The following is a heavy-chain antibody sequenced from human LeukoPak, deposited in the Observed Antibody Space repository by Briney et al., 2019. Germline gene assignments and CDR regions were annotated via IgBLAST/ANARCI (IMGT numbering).Heavy chain of an antibody. CDR2: TYYRSTWYN. CDR3: ARRLTQYDCFDP. J-gene: IGHJ5*02. D-gene: IGHD2-2*01. V-gene: IGHV6-1*01. Sequence: SQTLLLTCALSGDSVSSNSVTWNWIRQSPSRGLEWLGRTYYRSTWYNDYAVSVRGRITVNPDTSKNQFSLHLNSVTPEDTAVYYCARRLTQYDCFDPWGQGILVTVSS. CDR1: GDSVSSNSVT.